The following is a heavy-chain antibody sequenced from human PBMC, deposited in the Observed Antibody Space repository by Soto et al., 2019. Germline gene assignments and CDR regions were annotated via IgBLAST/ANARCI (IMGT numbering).Heavy chain of an antibody. J-gene: IGHJ4*02. CDR1: GFTFKTYA. V-gene: IGHV3-23*01. D-gene: IGHD1-26*01. Sequence: EVQLLESGGGLVQPGGSLRLSCAASGFTFKTYALTWVRQAPGKGLEWVSTISGGGRSTFYGDSVKGRFTISRDNSRNTVSLQMNSLRVEDTDIYYCAKDLWDSVGFDYWGRGTLVTVSS. CDR2: ISGGGRST. CDR3: AKDLWDSVGFDY.